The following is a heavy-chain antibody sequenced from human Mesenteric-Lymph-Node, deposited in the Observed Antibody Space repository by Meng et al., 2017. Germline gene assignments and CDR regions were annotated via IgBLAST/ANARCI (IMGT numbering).Heavy chain of an antibody. CDR2: ILLDIERT. CDR3: ARVEYSSSFSPFDY. CDR1: GSNFDKYG. J-gene: IGHJ4*02. Sequence: GGSLRLSCVISGSNFDKYGIHWVRQGPGKGLEWVSGILLDIERTGYADSVKGRFTISRDNAKNSLYLQMNSLRAEDTAVYYCARVEYSSSFSPFDYWGQGTLVTVSS. V-gene: IGHV3-9*01. D-gene: IGHD6-6*01.